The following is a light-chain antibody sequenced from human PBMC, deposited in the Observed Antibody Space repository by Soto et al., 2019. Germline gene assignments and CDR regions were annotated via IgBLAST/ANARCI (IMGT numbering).Light chain of an antibody. J-gene: IGLJ1*01. Sequence: SGVAQPSPLAGAPGQAITLSCHGSDVGGYNYVSWYQQHPGKAPKLMIYDVSNRPSGVSNRFSGSKSGNTASLTISGLQVEDEADYYCSSYTNSNTLVFGTGTKVTVL. CDR1: DVGGYNY. CDR2: DVS. V-gene: IGLV2-14*01. CDR3: SSYTNSNTLV.